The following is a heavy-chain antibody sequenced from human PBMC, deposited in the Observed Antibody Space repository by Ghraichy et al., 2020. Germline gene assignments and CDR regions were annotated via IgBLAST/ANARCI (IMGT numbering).Heavy chain of an antibody. D-gene: IGHD4-17*01. Sequence: GESLNISCAAFGFTFNNYWMTWARQSPEKGLEWVANIKHDGSQRYYVDSVKGRFTISRDNAKNSLYLQMNSLRAEDTAVYYCASGPRGDYGDYVDYWGQGTLVTVSS. J-gene: IGHJ4*02. V-gene: IGHV3-7*01. CDR2: IKHDGSQR. CDR1: GFTFNNYW. CDR3: ASGPRGDYGDYVDY.